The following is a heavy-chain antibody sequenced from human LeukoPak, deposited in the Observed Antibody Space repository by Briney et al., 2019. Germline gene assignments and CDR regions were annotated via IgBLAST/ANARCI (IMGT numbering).Heavy chain of an antibody. Sequence: GGSLRLSCAASGFTFSNHGMHWVRQAPGKGLQWVALIWYDGSNRYHAEYVEGRFTVSRDNSKNTLYLQMNTLRVEDTAVYFCARTVSIGTNYRDYGMDVWGQGTTVTVSS. CDR3: ARTVSIGTNYRDYGMDV. J-gene: IGHJ6*02. CDR1: GFTFSNHG. CDR2: IWYDGSNR. D-gene: IGHD1-7*01. V-gene: IGHV3-33*01.